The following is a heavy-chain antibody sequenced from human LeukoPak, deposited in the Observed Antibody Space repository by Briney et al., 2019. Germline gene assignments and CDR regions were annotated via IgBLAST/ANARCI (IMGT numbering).Heavy chain of an antibody. J-gene: IGHJ4*02. CDR1: GFTFSSSA. D-gene: IGHD6-6*01. Sequence: GGSLRLSCAASGFTFSSSAMIWVRQAPGKGLEWVSAISINGGSTYYADSVKGRFTISRDNSKNTLYLQMNSLRAEDTAVYYCARAGRPSRHYYFDYWGPGTLVTVSS. CDR2: ISINGGST. CDR3: ARAGRPSRHYYFDY. V-gene: IGHV3-23*01.